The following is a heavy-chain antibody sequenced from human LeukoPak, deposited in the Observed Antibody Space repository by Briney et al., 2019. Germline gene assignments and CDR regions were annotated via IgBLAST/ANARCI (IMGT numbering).Heavy chain of an antibody. D-gene: IGHD6-19*01. CDR1: GGSISSGGYY. Sequence: SQTLSLTCTVSGGSISSGGYYWSWIRQHPGKGLEWIGYIYNSGSTYYNPSLKSRVTISVDTSKNQFSLKLSSVTAADTAVYYCARQNAGYSSGWYEVYFDYWGQGTLVTVSS. CDR3: ARQNAGYSSGWYEVYFDY. J-gene: IGHJ4*02. CDR2: IYNSGST. V-gene: IGHV4-31*03.